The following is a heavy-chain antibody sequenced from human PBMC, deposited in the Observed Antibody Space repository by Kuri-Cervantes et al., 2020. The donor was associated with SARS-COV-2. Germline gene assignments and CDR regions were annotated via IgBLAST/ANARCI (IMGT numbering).Heavy chain of an antibody. D-gene: IGHD2-2*01. CDR3: ARGRQYCSSTSCLLGYYGMDV. CDR2: INHSGST. Sequence: SETLSLTCTVSGGSISSYYWSWIRQPPGKGLEWIGEINHSGSTNYNPSLKSRVTISVDTSKNQFSLKLSSVTAADTAVYYCARGRQYCSSTSCLLGYYGMDVWGQGTTVTVSS. V-gene: IGHV4-34*01. J-gene: IGHJ6*02. CDR1: GGSISSYY.